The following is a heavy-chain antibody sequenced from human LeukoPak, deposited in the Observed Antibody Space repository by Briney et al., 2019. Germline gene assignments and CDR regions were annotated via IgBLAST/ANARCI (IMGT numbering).Heavy chain of an antibody. V-gene: IGHV3-23*01. CDR3: ATNPYRVVAVAAKDY. CDR2: ISGSGGST. J-gene: IGHJ4*02. CDR1: GFTFSSYA. D-gene: IGHD6-19*01. Sequence: GGSLRLSCAASGFTFSSYAMSWVRQAPGKGLEWVSAISGSGGSTYYADSVKGRFTISRDNSKNTLYLQMNSLKAEDTAVYYCATNPYRVVAVAAKDYWGQGTLVTVSS.